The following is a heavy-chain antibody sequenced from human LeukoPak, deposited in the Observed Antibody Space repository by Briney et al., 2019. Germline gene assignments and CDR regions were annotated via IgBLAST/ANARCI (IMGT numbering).Heavy chain of an antibody. J-gene: IGHJ6*02. D-gene: IGHD5-24*01. CDR1: GFTFSSYA. Sequence: GGSLRLSCAASGFTFSSYAMSWVRQAPGKGLEWVSAISGSGGSTYYADSVKGRFTISRDNSKNTLYLQMNSLRAEDTAVYYCARGQMATTYYYYYGMDVWGQGTTVTVSS. V-gene: IGHV3-23*01. CDR2: ISGSGGST. CDR3: ARGQMATTYYYYYGMDV.